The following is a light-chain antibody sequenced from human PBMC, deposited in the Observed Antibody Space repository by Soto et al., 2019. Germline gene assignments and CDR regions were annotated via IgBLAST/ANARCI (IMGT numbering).Light chain of an antibody. V-gene: IGLV2-14*03. J-gene: IGLJ3*02. CDR3: ASFTTSTTVM. CDR2: DVN. Sequence: QSALTQPASVSGSPGQSITISCTGTSSDVGRYPYVSWYQQHPGKVPKLLIYDVNNRPSGVSTRFSGSKSGNTASLTISGLQPEDEADYYCASFTTSTTVMFGGGTKLTVL. CDR1: SSDVGRYPY.